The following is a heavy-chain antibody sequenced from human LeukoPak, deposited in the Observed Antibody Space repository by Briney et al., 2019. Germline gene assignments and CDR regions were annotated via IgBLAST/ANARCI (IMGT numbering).Heavy chain of an antibody. V-gene: IGHV3-23*01. D-gene: IGHD2-2*01. CDR3: APPYCSSTSCYFDY. CDR2: ISGSGGST. Sequence: GGSLRLSCAASGFTFSSYAMSWVRQAPGKGLEWVSAISGSGGSTYYADSVKGRFTISRDNSKNTLYLQMNSLRAEDTAVYYCAPPYCSSTSCYFDYWGQGTLVTVSS. CDR1: GFTFSSYA. J-gene: IGHJ4*02.